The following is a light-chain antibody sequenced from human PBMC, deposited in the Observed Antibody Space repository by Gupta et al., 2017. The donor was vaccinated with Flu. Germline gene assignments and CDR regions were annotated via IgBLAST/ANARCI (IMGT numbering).Light chain of an antibody. V-gene: IGKV2-28*01. CDR3: RQTVQTPKT. CDR2: WGA. Sequence: VTTGESASISCRSSQSRLHRNGNNYLAWFLQKPGQSPQLLMYWGATRASGVPDRFSGSGSGTDFTLKISRVEAEDVGVYYCRQTVQTPKTFGQGTKVEIK. J-gene: IGKJ1*01. CDR1: QSRLHRNGNNY.